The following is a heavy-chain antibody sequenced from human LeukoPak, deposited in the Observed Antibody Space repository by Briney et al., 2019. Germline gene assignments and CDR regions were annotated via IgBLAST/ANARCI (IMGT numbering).Heavy chain of an antibody. CDR2: INPSGGST. CDR3: GRVHGSGSYLIVPYLDY. Sequence: SVKVSCKASGYTFTSYYMHWVRQAPGQGLEWMGIINPSGGSTSYAQKFQGRVTMTRDTSTSTVYMELSSLRSEHTAVYYCGRVHGSGSYLIVPYLDYWGQGTLVTVSS. J-gene: IGHJ4*02. CDR1: GYTFTSYY. V-gene: IGHV1-46*01. D-gene: IGHD3-10*01.